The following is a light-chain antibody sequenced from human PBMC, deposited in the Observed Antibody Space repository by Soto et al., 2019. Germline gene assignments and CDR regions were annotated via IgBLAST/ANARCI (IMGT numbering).Light chain of an antibody. CDR2: GVY. V-gene: IGKV3-20*01. Sequence: EIVLTQSPGTLSLPPGERAKLSCMASQSVSSSYLAWYQQKPGQAPRLLIYGVYTRATGIPDRFTGRGSGTDFTITISRLEPEDFAVYYCKQYNNSPITFGQGTQLEIK. CDR3: KQYNNSPIT. CDR1: QSVSSSY. J-gene: IGKJ5*01.